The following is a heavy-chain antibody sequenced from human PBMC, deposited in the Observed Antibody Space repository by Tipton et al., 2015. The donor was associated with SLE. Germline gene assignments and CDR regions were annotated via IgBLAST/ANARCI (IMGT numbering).Heavy chain of an antibody. Sequence: GSLRLSCAASGFTVSSNYMSWVRQAPGKGLEWVSVIYSGGSTYYADSVKGRFTISRDNSKNTLYLQMNSLRAEDTAVYYCARDKAGWGVVVPTHYGMDVWGQGTTVTVSS. D-gene: IGHD2-2*01. J-gene: IGHJ6*02. CDR3: ARDKAGWGVVVPTHYGMDV. V-gene: IGHV3-66*02. CDR2: IYSGGST. CDR1: GFTVSSNY.